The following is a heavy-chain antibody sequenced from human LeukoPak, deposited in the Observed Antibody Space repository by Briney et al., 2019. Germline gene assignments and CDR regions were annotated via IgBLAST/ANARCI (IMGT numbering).Heavy chain of an antibody. J-gene: IGHJ4*02. Sequence: SETLSLTCTVSGGSVSSGSYYWSWIRQPPGKGLEWIGDIYYSGNTNYNPSIKSRVTISVDTSNSQFLLKLSSVTAADTAVYYCATLPFGGPRRVFDYWGQGIPVTVSS. CDR1: GGSVSSGSYY. CDR3: ATLPFGGPRRVFDY. D-gene: IGHD3-16*01. CDR2: IYYSGNT. V-gene: IGHV4-61*01.